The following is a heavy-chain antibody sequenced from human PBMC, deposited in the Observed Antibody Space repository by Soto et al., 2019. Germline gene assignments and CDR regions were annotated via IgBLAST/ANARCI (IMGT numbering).Heavy chain of an antibody. CDR1: GFTFSSYA. V-gene: IGHV3-30-3*01. CDR3: ARDLEFGGNAASDI. J-gene: IGHJ3*02. CDR2: ISYDGSNK. D-gene: IGHD2-15*01. Sequence: PGGSLRLSCAASGFTFSSYAMHWVRQAPGKGLEWVAVISYDGSNKYYADSVKGRFTISRDNSKNTLYLQMNSLRAEDTAVYYCARDLEFGGNAASDIWGQGTRVTVSS.